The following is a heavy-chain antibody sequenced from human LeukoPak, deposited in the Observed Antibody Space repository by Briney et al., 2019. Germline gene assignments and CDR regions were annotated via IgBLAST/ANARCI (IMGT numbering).Heavy chain of an antibody. CDR2: IYYSGST. V-gene: IGHV4-31*03. J-gene: IGHJ4*02. D-gene: IGHD6-13*01. CDR3: AREGDGYSSSWYSN. Sequence: SETLSLTCTVSGGSISSGGYYWSWIRQHPGKGLEWIGYIYYSGSTYYNPSLKSRVTISVDTSKNQFSLKLSSVTAADTAVYYCAREGDGYSSSWYSNWGQGTLVTVSS. CDR1: GGSISSGGYY.